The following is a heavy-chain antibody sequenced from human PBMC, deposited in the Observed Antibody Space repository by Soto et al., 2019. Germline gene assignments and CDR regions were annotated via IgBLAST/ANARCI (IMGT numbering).Heavy chain of an antibody. Sequence: PGESLKISCKGSGYSFTSYWIGWVRQMPGKGLEWMGIIYPGDSDTGYSPSFQGQVTISADKSISTAYLQWSSLKASDTAMYYCARTGSNPSYYYYYGMDVWGQGTTVTVSS. CDR1: GYSFTSYW. CDR3: ARTGSNPSYYYYYGMDV. D-gene: IGHD2-15*01. V-gene: IGHV5-51*01. J-gene: IGHJ6*02. CDR2: IYPGDSDT.